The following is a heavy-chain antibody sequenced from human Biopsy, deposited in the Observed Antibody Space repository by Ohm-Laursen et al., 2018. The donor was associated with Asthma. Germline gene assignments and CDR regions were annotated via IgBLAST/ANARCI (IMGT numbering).Heavy chain of an antibody. Sequence: SLRLSCSASGFTFSNYGMHWVRHAPGKGLDWVAVISFVGSNKNYTDSVKVRFTISRDNSRNTLHLQMNSLRAEDTAVYYWAKDVFPGRELRRRPDYWGQGTLVTVSS. D-gene: IGHD1-7*01. CDR3: AKDVFPGRELRRRPDY. V-gene: IGHV3-30*18. CDR2: ISFVGSNK. CDR1: GFTFSNYG. J-gene: IGHJ4*02.